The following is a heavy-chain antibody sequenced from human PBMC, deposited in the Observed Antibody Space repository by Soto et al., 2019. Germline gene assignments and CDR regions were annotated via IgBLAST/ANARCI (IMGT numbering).Heavy chain of an antibody. Sequence: SETLSLTCTVSGGSINTFYWSWVRQPAGKGLEWIGRIFSSGSTSFNPSLKSRVTISVDTSKNQFSLKLSSVTAADTAVYYCARQSYYDILTGYLWWFDPWGQGTLVTVSS. D-gene: IGHD3-9*01. CDR2: IFSSGST. CDR3: ARQSYYDILTGYLWWFDP. CDR1: GGSINTFY. V-gene: IGHV4-4*07. J-gene: IGHJ5*02.